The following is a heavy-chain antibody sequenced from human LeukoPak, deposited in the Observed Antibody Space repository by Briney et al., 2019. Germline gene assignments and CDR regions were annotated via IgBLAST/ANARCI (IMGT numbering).Heavy chain of an antibody. CDR3: ARRAASGRYFDY. V-gene: IGHV3-11*01. J-gene: IGHJ4*02. Sequence: GGSLRLSCAASGFTFSDYYMTWIRQAPRKGLEWVSYISSGTTTYYADSVKGRFTITRDNAGNSLYLQMSSLRAEDTAVYYCARRAASGRYFDYWGQGTPVTVSS. D-gene: IGHD6-13*01. CDR2: ISSGTTT. CDR1: GFTFSDYY.